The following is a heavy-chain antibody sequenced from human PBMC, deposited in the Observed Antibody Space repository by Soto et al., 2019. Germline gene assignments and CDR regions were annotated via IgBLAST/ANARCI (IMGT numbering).Heavy chain of an antibody. CDR1: GDSISTVDYF. Sequence: PSETLSLTCSVSGDSISTVDYFWAWIRQPPGQTLEYIGYIYKSATTYYNPSFESRVAISLDTSKSQFSLNVTSVTAADTAVYFCPRGRYCIIGRCFPKCFDSWGQGTLVTGSS. D-gene: IGHD2-15*01. J-gene: IGHJ5*01. V-gene: IGHV4-30-4*01. CDR3: PRGRYCIIGRCFPKCFDS. CDR2: IYKSATT.